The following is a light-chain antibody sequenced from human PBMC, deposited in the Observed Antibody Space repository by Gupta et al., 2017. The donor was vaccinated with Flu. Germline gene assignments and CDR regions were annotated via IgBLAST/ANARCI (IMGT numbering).Light chain of an antibody. J-gene: IGKJ4*01. CDR1: QGFRNC. CDR2: PAS. V-gene: IGKV1D-8*01. Sequence: TGDGVTISCRMSQGFRNCLDLYQQNPGKAPELLIYPASTLQSGVPSRFSGSGSGTEFTLTITCLQSDAFSTYCCQHYYSFSFPFGGGTKVEIK. CDR3: QHYYSFSFP.